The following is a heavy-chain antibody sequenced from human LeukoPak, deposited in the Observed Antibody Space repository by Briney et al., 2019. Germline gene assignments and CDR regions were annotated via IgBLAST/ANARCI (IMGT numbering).Heavy chain of an antibody. CDR2: IRYDGSNK. CDR1: GFTFSSYA. Sequence: PGGSLRLSCAASGFTFSSYAMSWVRQAPGKGLEWVAFIRYDGSNKYYADSVKGRFTISRDNAKNSLYLQMNSLRAEDTAVYYCARYVFGGWGRWFDPWGQGTLVTVSS. J-gene: IGHJ5*02. CDR3: ARYVFGGWGRWFDP. D-gene: IGHD6-19*01. V-gene: IGHV3-33*08.